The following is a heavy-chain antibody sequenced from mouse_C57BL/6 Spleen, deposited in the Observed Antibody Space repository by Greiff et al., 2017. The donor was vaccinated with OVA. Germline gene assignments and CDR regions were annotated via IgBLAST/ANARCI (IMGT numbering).Heavy chain of an antibody. CDR1: GFTFSSYA. CDR2: ISDGGSYT. CDR3: ARDKDYDRDYYAMDY. Sequence: EVQLVESGGGLVKPGGSLKLSCAASGFTFSSYAMSWVRQTPEKRLEWVATISDGGSYTYYPDNVQGRFTISRDNAKNNLYLQMRHLKSEDTAMYYCARDKDYDRDYYAMDYWGQGTSVTVSS. D-gene: IGHD2-4*01. V-gene: IGHV5-4*01. J-gene: IGHJ4*01.